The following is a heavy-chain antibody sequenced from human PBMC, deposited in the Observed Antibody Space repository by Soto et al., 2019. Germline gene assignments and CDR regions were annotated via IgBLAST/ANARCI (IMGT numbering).Heavy chain of an antibody. CDR2: IYHSGST. CDR1: GGSISSSNW. V-gene: IGHV4-4*02. D-gene: IGHD5-12*01. CDR3: ARHWVGRSGDDTSYPFDL. J-gene: IGHJ3*01. Sequence: SETLSLTCAVSGGSISSSNWWSWVRQPPGKGLEWIGEIYHSGSTNYNPSLESRVTVSVDTSKNQFSLKLRSVTAADTAVYYCARHWVGRSGDDTSYPFDLWGQGTMVTVSS.